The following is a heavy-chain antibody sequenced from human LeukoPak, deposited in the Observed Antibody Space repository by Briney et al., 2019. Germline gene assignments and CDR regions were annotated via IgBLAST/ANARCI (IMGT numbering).Heavy chain of an antibody. V-gene: IGHV4-30-4*08. Sequence: SQTLSLTCTVSGGSISSGDYYCSWIPQPPGRGLERVGYTSYSGRTHYNQSLKNRGTISADTSKNKFSLKLSYMTDTDTAVYYCAREGADIVVVPAAREPHYYYYMDVWGKGTTVTVSS. D-gene: IGHD2-2*01. J-gene: IGHJ6*03. CDR1: GGSISSGDYY. CDR3: AREGADIVVVPAAREPHYYYYMDV. CDR2: TSYSGRT.